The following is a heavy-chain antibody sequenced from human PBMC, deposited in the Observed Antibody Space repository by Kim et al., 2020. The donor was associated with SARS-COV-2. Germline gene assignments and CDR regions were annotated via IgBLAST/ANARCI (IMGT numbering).Heavy chain of an antibody. CDR3: TMFDY. CDR1: GFTFSNYG. V-gene: IGHV3-33*01. J-gene: IGHJ4*02. Sequence: GGSLRLSCAASGFTFSNYGMQWVRQAPGKGLEWVAVIWYDGSDKYYADSVKGRFTISRDNSKNMLYLQMNTLRAEDTALYYCTMFDYWGQGTLVTVSS. CDR2: IWYDGSDK.